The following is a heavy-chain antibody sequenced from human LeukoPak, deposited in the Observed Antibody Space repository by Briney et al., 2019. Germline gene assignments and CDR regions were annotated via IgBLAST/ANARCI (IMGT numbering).Heavy chain of an antibody. V-gene: IGHV3-7*01. CDR3: ARDDTTGKYYFDY. CDR2: IGQGGREK. Sequence: GGSLRLSCAAAGFTFSDYWMSWVRQAPGKGLEWVANIGQGGREKYYVDSVKGRFTISRDNAKNSVYLQMNSLRAEDTAIYYCARDDTTGKYYFDYWGLGIQVTVSS. CDR1: GFTFSDYW. D-gene: IGHD1-26*01. J-gene: IGHJ4*02.